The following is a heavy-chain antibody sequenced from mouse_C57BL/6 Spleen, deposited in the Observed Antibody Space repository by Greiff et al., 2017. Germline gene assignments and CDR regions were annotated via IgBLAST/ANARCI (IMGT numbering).Heavy chain of an antibody. CDR2: IDPNSGGT. CDR1: GYTFTSYW. D-gene: IGHD1-1*01. J-gene: IGHJ1*03. Sequence: QVQLKQPGAELVKPGASVKLSCKASGYTFTSYWMHWVKQRPGRGLEWIGRIDPNSGGTKYNEKFKSKATLTVDKPSSTAYMQLSSLTSEDSAVYDCARSITTVVATEYFDVWGTGTTVTVSS. CDR3: ARSITTVVATEYFDV. V-gene: IGHV1-72*01.